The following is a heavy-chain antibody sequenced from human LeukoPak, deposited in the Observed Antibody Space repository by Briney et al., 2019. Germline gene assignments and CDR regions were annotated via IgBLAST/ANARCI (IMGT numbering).Heavy chain of an antibody. D-gene: IGHD6-19*01. Sequence: GESLKISCTASGYTFTSHWIAWVRQMPGKGLEWMGIIYPGDSDTRYSPSFQGQVTISADKSISTAYLQWSSLKASDTAMYYCARQMYSSGWESFDYWGQGTLVTVSS. V-gene: IGHV5-51*01. CDR2: IYPGDSDT. J-gene: IGHJ4*02. CDR3: ARQMYSSGWESFDY. CDR1: GYTFTSHW.